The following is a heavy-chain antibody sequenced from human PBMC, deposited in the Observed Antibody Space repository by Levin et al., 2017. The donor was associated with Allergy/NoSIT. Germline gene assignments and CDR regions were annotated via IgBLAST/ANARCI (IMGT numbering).Heavy chain of an antibody. CDR2: ISYSGST. CDR3: ARDLDCSGPSCYWGWFDP. D-gene: IGHD2-2*01. J-gene: IGHJ5*02. V-gene: IGHV4-31*03. Sequence: LRLSCTVSGGSFSSGRYYWSWLRQHPGKGLEWIGYISYSGSTYYNPSLKSRVTISVDTSKNQFSLKLSSVTAADTAVYYCARDLDCSGPSCYWGWFDPWGQGTLVTVSS. CDR1: GGSFSSGRYY.